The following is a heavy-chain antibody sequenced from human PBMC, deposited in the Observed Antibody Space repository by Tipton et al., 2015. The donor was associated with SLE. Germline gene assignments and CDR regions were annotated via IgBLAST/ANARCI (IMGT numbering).Heavy chain of an antibody. CDR1: GGSISSSSYY. Sequence: TLSLTCTVSGGSISSSSYYWGWIRQPPGKGLEWIGSIYYSGSTYYNPSLKSRVTISVDTSENQFSLKLSSVTAADTAVYYCALRYFDGQYFDLWGRGTLVTVSS. V-gene: IGHV4-39*07. CDR2: IYYSGST. CDR3: ALRYFDGQYFDL. D-gene: IGHD3-9*01. J-gene: IGHJ2*01.